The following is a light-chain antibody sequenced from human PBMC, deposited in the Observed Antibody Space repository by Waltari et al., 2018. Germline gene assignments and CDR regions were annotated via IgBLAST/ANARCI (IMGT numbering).Light chain of an antibody. V-gene: IGLV3-10*01. J-gene: IGLJ2*01. CDR3: LSPDSSGTYVV. CDR1: ALSTTY. CDR2: ADS. Sequence: SYDLTQPPSVSVSPGQTASIPCPGHALSTTYAYWYHQKSGQAPVLVIFADSKRPSGIPERISGSSSGTMATLTLSGAQLEDEGDYYCLSPDSSGTYVVFGGGTKLTVL.